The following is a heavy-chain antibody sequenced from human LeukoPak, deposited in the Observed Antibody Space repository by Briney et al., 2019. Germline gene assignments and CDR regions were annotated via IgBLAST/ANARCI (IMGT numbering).Heavy chain of an antibody. CDR1: GGSISSSSYY. J-gene: IGHJ4*02. V-gene: IGHV4-39*01. D-gene: IGHD2-2*02. CDR2: IYYSGST. Sequence: PSETLSLTCTVSGGSISSSSYYWGWIRQPPGKGLEWIGSIYYSGSTYYNPSLKSRVTISVDTSKNQFSLKLSSVTAADTAVYYCARGFWGVPAAISLYYFDYWGQGTLVTVSS. CDR3: ARGFWGVPAAISLYYFDY.